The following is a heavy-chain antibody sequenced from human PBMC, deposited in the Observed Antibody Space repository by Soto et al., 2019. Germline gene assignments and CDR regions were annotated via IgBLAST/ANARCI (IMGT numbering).Heavy chain of an antibody. Sequence: PSETLSLTCTVSGGSMIAYYWNWMRQPPGKGLQWIGYTYYSGSTTYNPSLKSRVTISVDSSKNQFSLKLYSVTPADTAVYYCARVRGTAGKRYFDYWGPGTLVTVSS. D-gene: IGHD6-13*01. CDR1: GGSMIAYY. CDR3: ARVRGTAGKRYFDY. V-gene: IGHV4-59*01. CDR2: TYYSGST. J-gene: IGHJ4*02.